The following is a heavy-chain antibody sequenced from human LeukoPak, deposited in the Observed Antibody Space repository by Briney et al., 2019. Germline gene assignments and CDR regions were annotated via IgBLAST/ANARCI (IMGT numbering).Heavy chain of an antibody. CDR1: GVPISSYY. Sequence: SETLSLTCTVSGVPISSYYWSWIRQPPGKGLEWIGYIYYSGSTNYNPSLKSRVTISVDTSKLQFSLKLSSVTAADTAVYYCARLGQLVDGTANYFCYCMDVWGKGTTVTVSS. CDR3: ARLGQLVDGTANYFCYCMDV. V-gene: IGHV4-59*01. D-gene: IGHD6-6*01. J-gene: IGHJ6*03. CDR2: IYYSGST.